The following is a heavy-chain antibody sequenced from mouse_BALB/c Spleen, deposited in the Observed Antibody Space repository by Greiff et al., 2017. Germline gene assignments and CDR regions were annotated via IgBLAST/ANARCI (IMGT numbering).Heavy chain of an antibody. CDR1: GFTFSDYY. D-gene: IGHD2-14*01. V-gene: IGHV5-4*02. Sequence: EVQGVESGGGLVKPGGSLKLSCAASGFTFSDYYMYWVRQTPEKRLEWVATISDGGSYTYYPDSVKGRFTISRDNAKNNLYLQMSSLKSEDTAMYYCARVYRYDGAMDYWGQGTSVTVSS. CDR2: ISDGGSYT. CDR3: ARVYRYDGAMDY. J-gene: IGHJ4*01.